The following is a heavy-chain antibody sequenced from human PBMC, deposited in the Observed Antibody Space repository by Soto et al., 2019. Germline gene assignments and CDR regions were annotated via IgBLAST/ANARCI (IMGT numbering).Heavy chain of an antibody. CDR3: ARGYYYDSSGRPGYFDY. Sequence: SVKVSCKASGGTFSSYTISWVRQAPGQGLEWMGRIIPILGIANYAQKFQGRVTITADKSTSTAYMELSSLRSEDTAVYYCARGYYYDSSGRPGYFDYWGQGTLVTVSS. D-gene: IGHD3-22*01. J-gene: IGHJ4*02. CDR1: GGTFSSYT. CDR2: IIPILGIA. V-gene: IGHV1-69*02.